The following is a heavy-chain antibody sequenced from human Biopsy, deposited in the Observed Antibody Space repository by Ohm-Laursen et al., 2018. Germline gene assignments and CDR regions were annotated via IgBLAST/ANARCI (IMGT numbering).Heavy chain of an antibody. CDR2: INPNGGDT. CDR1: GYTFTGHY. D-gene: IGHD3-10*01. V-gene: IGHV1-2*02. J-gene: IGHJ4*02. Sequence: ASVKVSCKASGYTFTGHYMHWMRQAPGQGLEWMGWINPNGGDTNYAQKFQGRVTMTTDTSVSTAYMELSRLTFDDTAVYYCARASMIRGVMDVDYWGQGTLVIVSS. CDR3: ARASMIRGVMDVDY.